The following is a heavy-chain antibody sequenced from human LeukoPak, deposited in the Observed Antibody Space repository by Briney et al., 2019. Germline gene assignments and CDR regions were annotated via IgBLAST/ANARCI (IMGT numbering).Heavy chain of an antibody. D-gene: IGHD3-16*02. J-gene: IGHJ4*02. CDR2: INPNSGGT. CDR1: GYTFTGYY. CDR3: ARSSPYDYVWGSYRPHDY. Sequence: ASVKVSCKASGYTFTGYYMHWVRQAPGQGLEWMGWINPNSGGTNYAQKFQGRVTMTRDTSISTAYMELSRLRSDDTAVYYCARSSPYDYVWGSYRPHDYWGQGTLVTVSS. V-gene: IGHV1-2*02.